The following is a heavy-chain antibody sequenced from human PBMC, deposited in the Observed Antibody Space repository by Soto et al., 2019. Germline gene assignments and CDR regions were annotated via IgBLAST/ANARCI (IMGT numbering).Heavy chain of an antibody. CDR3: ARGGVVVVPAHPLGWFDP. CDR1: GFTFSSYA. Sequence: QVQLVESGGGVVQPGRSLRLSCAASGFTFSSYAMHWVRQAPGKGLEWVAVISYDGSNKYYADSVKGRFTISRDNSKNTLYLHMNSLRAEDTAVYYCARGGVVVVPAHPLGWFDPWGQGTLVTVSS. D-gene: IGHD2-15*01. J-gene: IGHJ5*02. CDR2: ISYDGSNK. V-gene: IGHV3-30-3*01.